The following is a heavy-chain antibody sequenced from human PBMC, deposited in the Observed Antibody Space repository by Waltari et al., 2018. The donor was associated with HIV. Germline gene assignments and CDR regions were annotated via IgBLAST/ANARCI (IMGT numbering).Heavy chain of an antibody. CDR3: VALKTVTGTIDN. J-gene: IGHJ4*02. D-gene: IGHD1-1*01. CDR1: TGSIIQTFS. CDR2: VYSNGVT. Sequence: QLQLQESVPALVKPSDTLSLTCTVSTGSIIQTFSWGWVRQFPGTGLKWIGAVYSNGVTHYAPSLKSRIGLYVDRSKNQFSLTLTAVTAADTSQYFCVALKTVTGTIDNWGQGTLVTVAS. V-gene: IGHV4-39*01.